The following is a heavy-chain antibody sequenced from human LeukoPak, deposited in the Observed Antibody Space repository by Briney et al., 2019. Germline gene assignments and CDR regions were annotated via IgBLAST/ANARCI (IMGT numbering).Heavy chain of an antibody. V-gene: IGHV1-2*02. CDR3: ARVRYSAYGTGDDFDY. CDR2: INPNIGGT. D-gene: IGHD5-12*01. Sequence: ASVNVSCKASGYTFTGYYMHWLRQAPGQGLEWMGWINPNIGGTKYAQKFQGRVTLTRDTSISTAYMELSRLRSDDTALYYCARVRYSAYGTGDDFDYWGQGTLVTVSS. CDR1: GYTFTGYY. J-gene: IGHJ4*02.